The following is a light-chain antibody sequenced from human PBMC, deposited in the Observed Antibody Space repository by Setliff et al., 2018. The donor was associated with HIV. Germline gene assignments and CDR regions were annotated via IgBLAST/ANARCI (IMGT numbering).Light chain of an antibody. CDR2: DVN. J-gene: IGLJ1*01. CDR1: SSDVGTYNY. CDR3: SSYTNSSSGV. Sequence: QSALTQPASVSGSPGQSITISCTGTSSDVGTYNYVSWYQQHPGKAPKLMIYDVNNRPSGVSNRFSGSKSGNTASLTVSGLQAEDEADYYCSSYTNSSSGVFGTGTKVTVL. V-gene: IGLV2-14*03.